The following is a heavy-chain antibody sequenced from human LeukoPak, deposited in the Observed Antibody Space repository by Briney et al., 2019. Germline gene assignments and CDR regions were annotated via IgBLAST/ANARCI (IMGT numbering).Heavy chain of an antibody. J-gene: IGHJ3*02. D-gene: IGHD3-16*01. CDR3: ARVIYDYVWGGIGAFDI. Sequence: GGSLRLSCVASGFTFSGYWMTWVRQAPGKGLEWVANIIQDGSDKYYVDSVKGRFTISRDNAKNSLYLQMNSLRAEDTALYHCARVIYDYVWGGIGAFDIWGQGTMVTVSS. CDR1: GFTFSGYW. CDR2: IIQDGSDK. V-gene: IGHV3-7*03.